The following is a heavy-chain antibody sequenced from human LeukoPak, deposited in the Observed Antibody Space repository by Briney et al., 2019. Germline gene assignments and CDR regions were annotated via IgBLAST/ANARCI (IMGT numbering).Heavy chain of an antibody. CDR1: GFTFSSYG. CDR2: IRYDGSNK. V-gene: IGHV3-30*02. Sequence: GGSLRLSCAASGFTFSSYGMHWVRQAPGKGLEWVAFIRYDGSNKYYADSVKGRFTISRDNAKNSLYLQMNSLRAEDTALYYCARVSRVSSSGGPGYYYMDVWGKGTTVTVSS. CDR3: ARVSRVSSSGGPGYYYMDV. J-gene: IGHJ6*03. D-gene: IGHD6-6*01.